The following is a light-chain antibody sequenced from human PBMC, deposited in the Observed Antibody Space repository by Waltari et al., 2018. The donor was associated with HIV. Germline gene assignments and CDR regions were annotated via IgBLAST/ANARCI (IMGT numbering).Light chain of an antibody. CDR1: TANIGTNT. CDR3: ASWDASLDGWV. CDR2: SDN. Sequence: QSLLTQPPSASGTPGQRVTISCSGGTANIGTNTVNWYKQLPGTAPTLLIFSDNLRHSGVSARFSGSKSGTSASLAISGLQSDDEAKFICASWDASLDGWVFGGGTQLTVL. V-gene: IGLV1-44*01. J-gene: IGLJ3*02.